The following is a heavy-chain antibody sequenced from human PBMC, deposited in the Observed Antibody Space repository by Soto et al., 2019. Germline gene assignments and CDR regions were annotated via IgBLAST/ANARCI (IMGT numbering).Heavy chain of an antibody. Sequence: QVQLVESGGGVVQPGRSLRLSCAASGFTFSSYGMHWVRQAPGKGLEWVAVIWYDGSNKYYADSVKGRFTISRDNSKNTLYLQMNSLRAEDTAVYYCARDRGPNYYDSSGRDYFGYWGQGTLVTVSS. CDR1: GFTFSSYG. V-gene: IGHV3-33*01. CDR2: IWYDGSNK. J-gene: IGHJ4*02. CDR3: ARDRGPNYYDSSGRDYFGY. D-gene: IGHD3-22*01.